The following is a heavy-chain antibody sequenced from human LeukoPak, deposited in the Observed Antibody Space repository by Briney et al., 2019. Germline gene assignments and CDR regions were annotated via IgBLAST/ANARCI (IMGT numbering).Heavy chain of an antibody. V-gene: IGHV3-23*01. CDR2: ISPSGDIT. CDR1: GSTFSNHG. Sequence: GGTLRLSCAASGSTFSNHGMNWVRQAPGKGLEWVSGISPSGDITYYADSVKGRFTVSRDNFKNTLYLQMNSLRTEDTAVYYCAKDGTAAAAPEYFQHWGQGTLVTVSS. J-gene: IGHJ1*01. D-gene: IGHD6-13*01. CDR3: AKDGTAAAAPEYFQH.